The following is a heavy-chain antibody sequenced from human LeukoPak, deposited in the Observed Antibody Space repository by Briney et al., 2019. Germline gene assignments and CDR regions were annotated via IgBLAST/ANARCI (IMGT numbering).Heavy chain of an antibody. CDR3: ARGGHYGDEAFDI. J-gene: IGHJ3*02. V-gene: IGHV4-34*01. CDR2: INHSGSI. D-gene: IGHD4-17*01. CDR1: GGSFSGYY. Sequence: LKPSETLSLTCAVYGGSFSGYYWSWIRQPPGTGLEWIGEINHSGSINYNPSLKSRVTISVDTSKNQFSLKLSSVTAADTAVYYCARGGHYGDEAFDIWGQGTMVTVSS.